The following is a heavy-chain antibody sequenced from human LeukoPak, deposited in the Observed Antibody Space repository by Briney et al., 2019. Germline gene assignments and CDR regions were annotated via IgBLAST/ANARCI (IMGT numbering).Heavy chain of an antibody. J-gene: IGHJ3*02. CDR2: ISAYNGNT. Sequence: ASVKVSCKASGYTFTSYGISWVRQAPGQGLEWMGWISAYNGNTNYAQKLQGRVTMTTDTSTSTAYMELRSLRSDDTAVYYCARGADCSSTSCYGPEWAFDNWGQGTMVTVSS. V-gene: IGHV1-18*04. CDR1: GYTFTSYG. CDR3: ARGADCSSTSCYGPEWAFDN. D-gene: IGHD2-2*01.